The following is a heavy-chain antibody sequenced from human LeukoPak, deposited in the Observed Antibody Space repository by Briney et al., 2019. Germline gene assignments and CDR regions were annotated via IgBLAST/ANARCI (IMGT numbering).Heavy chain of an antibody. J-gene: IGHJ6*03. CDR1: GGSISSGDYY. Sequence: PSETLSLTCTVSGGSISSGDYYWSWIRQPPGKGLEWIGYIYYSGSTYYNPSLKSRVTISVDTSKNQFSLKLSSVTAADTAVYYCARGRRYYGSGNTIKIYMDVWGKGTTVTVSS. D-gene: IGHD3-10*01. V-gene: IGHV4-30-4*08. CDR2: IYYSGST. CDR3: ARGRRYYGSGNTIKIYMDV.